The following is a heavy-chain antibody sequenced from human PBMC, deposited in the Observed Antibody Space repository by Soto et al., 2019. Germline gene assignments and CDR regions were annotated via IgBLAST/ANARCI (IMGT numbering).Heavy chain of an antibody. CDR3: ARRRALWCGELSIREGASYYYRDV. V-gene: IGHV1-8*01. D-gene: IGHD3-10*01. CDR1: GYTFTSYD. J-gene: IGHJ6*03. Sequence: ASVKVSCKASGYTFTSYDINWVRQATGQGLEWMGWMNPNSGNTGYAQKFQGRVTMTRNTSISTAYRELGSLRSEDTAVYYCARRRALWCGELSIREGASYYYRDVWGKGTTATVS. CDR2: MNPNSGNT.